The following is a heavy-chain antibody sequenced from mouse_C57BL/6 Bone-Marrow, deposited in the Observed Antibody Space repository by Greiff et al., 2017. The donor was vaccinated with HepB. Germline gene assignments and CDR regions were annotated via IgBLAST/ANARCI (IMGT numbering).Heavy chain of an antibody. CDR2: IDPSDSYT. CDR1: GYTFTSYW. Sequence: VPLQQPGAELVRPGTSVKLSCKASGYTFTSYWMHWVKQRPGQGLEWIGVIDPSDSYTNYNQKFKGKATLTVDTSSSTAYMQLSSLTSEDSAVYYCARYYLYYFDDWGQGTTLTVSS. J-gene: IGHJ2*01. CDR3: ARYYLYYFDD. D-gene: IGHD5-5*01. V-gene: IGHV1-59*01.